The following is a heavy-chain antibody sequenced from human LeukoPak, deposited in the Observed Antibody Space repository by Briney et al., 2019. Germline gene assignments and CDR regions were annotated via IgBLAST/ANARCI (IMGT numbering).Heavy chain of an antibody. Sequence: GGSLRLSCAASGFTFSSYSMNWVHQAPGKGLEWVSSISSSSSYIYYADSVKGRFTISRDNAKNSLYLQMNSLRAEDTAVYYCARGSYNWNPNYYFDYWGQGTLVTVSS. CDR3: ARGSYNWNPNYYFDY. D-gene: IGHD1-20*01. J-gene: IGHJ4*02. CDR2: ISSSSSYI. CDR1: GFTFSSYS. V-gene: IGHV3-21*01.